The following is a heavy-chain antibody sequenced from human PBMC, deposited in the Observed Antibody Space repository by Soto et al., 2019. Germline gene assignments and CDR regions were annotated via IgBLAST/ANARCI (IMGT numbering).Heavy chain of an antibody. J-gene: IGHJ4*02. V-gene: IGHV3-30*03. CDR3: ARHGGTPDLYFDY. Sequence: GGSLRLSCAASGFSFSSSGMHWVRQAPGKGLEWVSVMSYIGSDTSYADSVKGRFTISRDNAKNSLYLQMSSLRAEDTALYYCARHGGTPDLYFDYWGQGTPVTVSS. D-gene: IGHD3-16*01. CDR1: GFSFSSSG. CDR2: MSYIGSDT.